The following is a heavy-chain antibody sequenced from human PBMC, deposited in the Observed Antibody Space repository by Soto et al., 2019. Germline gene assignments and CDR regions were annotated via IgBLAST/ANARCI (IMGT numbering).Heavy chain of an antibody. Sequence: SETLSLTCTVSGGSISSGGYYWSWIRQHPGKGLEWIGYIYYSGSTYYNPSLKSRVTISVDTSKNQFSLKLSSVTAADTAVYYCARARGCSSTSCSYYYYYYVMAFWGQGTTVTVSS. CDR3: ARARGCSSTSCSYYYYYYVMAF. CDR2: IYYSGST. J-gene: IGHJ6*02. V-gene: IGHV4-31*03. CDR1: GGSISSGGYY. D-gene: IGHD2-2*01.